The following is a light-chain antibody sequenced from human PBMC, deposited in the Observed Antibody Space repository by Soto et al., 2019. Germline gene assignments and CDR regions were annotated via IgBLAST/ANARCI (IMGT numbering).Light chain of an antibody. J-gene: IGKJ1*01. CDR2: KAS. CDR3: QQYSTYPWT. V-gene: IGKV1-5*03. Sequence: DIQMTQSPSTLSASVGDRVTITCRASQTISTLLAWYQQRPGKAPNLLIYKASSLESGVPSSFSGSGSGTEFTLTISSLQPDDFATYFCQQYSTYPWTFGQGTKVEVK. CDR1: QTISTL.